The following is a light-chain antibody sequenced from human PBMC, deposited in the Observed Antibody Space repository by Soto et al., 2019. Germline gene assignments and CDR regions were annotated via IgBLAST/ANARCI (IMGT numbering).Light chain of an antibody. CDR2: GAS. CDR3: QQYGSSPRT. J-gene: IGKJ1*01. CDR1: QSVSSSY. V-gene: IGKV3-20*01. Sequence: EIVLTQSPGTLSLSPGERATLSCRASQSVSSSYLAWYQQKPDQAPRLLIYGASSRATGIPGRFSGSGSGTDFTLTISRLEPEDFAVYYCQQYGSSPRTFGQGTKVEIK.